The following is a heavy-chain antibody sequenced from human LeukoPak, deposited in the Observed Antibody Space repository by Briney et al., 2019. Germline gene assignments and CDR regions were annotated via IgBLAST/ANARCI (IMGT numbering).Heavy chain of an antibody. J-gene: IGHJ4*02. CDR2: ISSSSSYI. D-gene: IGHD3-3*01. CDR1: GFTFSSYS. Sequence: GGSLRLSCAASGFTFSSYSMNWVRQAPGKGLEWVSSISSSSSYIYYADSVNGRFTISRDNAKNSLYLQMNSLRAEDTAVYYCARGLTYYDFWSGYCLDYWGQGTLVTVSS. V-gene: IGHV3-21*01. CDR3: ARGLTYYDFWSGYCLDY.